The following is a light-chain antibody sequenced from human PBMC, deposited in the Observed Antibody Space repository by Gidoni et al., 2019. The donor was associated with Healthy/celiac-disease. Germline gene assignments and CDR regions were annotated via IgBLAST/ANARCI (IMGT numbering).Light chain of an antibody. CDR3: QQLNSYPRT. J-gene: IGKJ4*01. CDR1: QGISSY. Sequence: DIQLTQSPSFLSASVGDRVTITCWASQGISSYLAWYQQKPGKAPKLLIYAASTLQSGVPSRCSGSGSGTEFTLTISSLQPEDFATYYCQQLNSYPRTFGGGTKVEIK. CDR2: AAS. V-gene: IGKV1-9*01.